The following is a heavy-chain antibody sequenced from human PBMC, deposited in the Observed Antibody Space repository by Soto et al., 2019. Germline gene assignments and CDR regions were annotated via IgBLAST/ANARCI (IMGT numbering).Heavy chain of an antibody. D-gene: IGHD4-17*01. J-gene: IGHJ6*02. CDR2: ISGSGGST. V-gene: IGHV3-23*01. CDR3: YGGNSYYYGMDV. Sequence: GGSLRLSCAASGFTFSSYAMSWVRQAPGKGLEWVSAISGSGGSTYYADSVKGRFTISRDNSKNTLYLQMNSLRAEDTAVYYCYGGNSYYYGMDVWGQGTTVTVSS. CDR1: GFTFSSYA.